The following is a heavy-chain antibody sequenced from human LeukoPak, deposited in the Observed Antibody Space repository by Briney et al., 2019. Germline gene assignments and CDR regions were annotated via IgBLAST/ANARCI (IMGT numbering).Heavy chain of an antibody. Sequence: SGGSLRLSCAASGFTFSSDWMHWVRQAPGKGLEWVAVIWYDGSNKYYADSVKGRFTISRDNSRNTLYLQMSSLSAEDTAVYYCARSSGSYERGAFDIWGQGTMVTVSS. V-gene: IGHV3-33*08. CDR1: GFTFSSDW. D-gene: IGHD1-26*01. J-gene: IGHJ3*02. CDR2: IWYDGSNK. CDR3: ARSSGSYERGAFDI.